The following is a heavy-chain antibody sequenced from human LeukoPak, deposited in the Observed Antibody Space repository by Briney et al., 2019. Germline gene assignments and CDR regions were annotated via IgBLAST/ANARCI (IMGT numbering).Heavy chain of an antibody. D-gene: IGHD3-9*01. CDR1: GFTFSDYY. J-gene: IGHJ4*02. CDR3: ARDYRIGNYDILTGYFVYFDY. V-gene: IGHV3-11*01. Sequence: PGGSLRLSCAASGFTFSDYYMSWIRQAPGKGLEWVSYISSSGSTIYYADSVKGRFTISRDNAKNSLYLQMNSLRAEDAAVYYCARDYRIGNYDILTGYFVYFDYWGQGTLVTVSS. CDR2: ISSSGSTI.